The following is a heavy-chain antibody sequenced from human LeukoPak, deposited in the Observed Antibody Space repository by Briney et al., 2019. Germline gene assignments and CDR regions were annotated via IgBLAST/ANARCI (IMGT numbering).Heavy chain of an antibody. Sequence: SQTLSLTCTVSGGSISSGSYYWSWIRQPAGKGLEWIGRIYTSGSTNYNPSLKSRVTISVDTSKNQFSLKLSSVTAADTAVYYCARGRGARTRSYYYYGMDVWGQGTTVTVSS. CDR1: GGSISSGSYY. CDR2: IYTSGST. D-gene: IGHD3-10*01. V-gene: IGHV4-61*02. CDR3: ARGRGARTRSYYYYGMDV. J-gene: IGHJ6*02.